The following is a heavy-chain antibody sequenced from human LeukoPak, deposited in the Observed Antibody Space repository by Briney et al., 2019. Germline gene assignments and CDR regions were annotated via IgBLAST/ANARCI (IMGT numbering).Heavy chain of an antibody. CDR3: ARSRIGWFDP. D-gene: IGHD1-26*01. Sequence: SETLSLTCAAYGGSLSGYYWSWIRQPPGKGLEWIGEINHSGSTKYNPSLKSRVTISVDTSKNQFSLKLNSVTAADAAVYYCARSRIGWFDPWGQGTLVTVSS. J-gene: IGHJ5*02. CDR1: GGSLSGYY. CDR2: INHSGST. V-gene: IGHV4-34*01.